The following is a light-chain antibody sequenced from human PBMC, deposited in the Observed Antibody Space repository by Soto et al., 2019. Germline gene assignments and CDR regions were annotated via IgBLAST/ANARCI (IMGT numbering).Light chain of an antibody. J-gene: IGKJ5*01. CDR1: QDIRSS. V-gene: IGKV3-15*01. CDR2: GAS. Sequence: EIVMTQSPATLSVSPGEIVTLSCRASQDIRSSLAWYQQKPGQAPRLLIYGASIRATGVPATFSGSGSGTEFTLSISSLEPEDSAFYFCQHRANWPLTFGGGTRLEIK. CDR3: QHRANWPLT.